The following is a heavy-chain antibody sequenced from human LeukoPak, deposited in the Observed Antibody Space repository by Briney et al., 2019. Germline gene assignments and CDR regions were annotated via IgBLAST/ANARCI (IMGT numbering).Heavy chain of an antibody. D-gene: IGHD3-22*01. CDR3: ARQVITTWGFDY. Sequence: SETLSLTCTVSGGSISSYYWSWLRQPPGKGLEWIGYIYFSGSTNYNPSLKSRVTISVDTSKNQFSLKLSSVTAADTAVYYCARQVITTWGFDYWGQGTLVTVSS. CDR1: GGSISSYY. CDR2: IYFSGST. J-gene: IGHJ4*02. V-gene: IGHV4-59*01.